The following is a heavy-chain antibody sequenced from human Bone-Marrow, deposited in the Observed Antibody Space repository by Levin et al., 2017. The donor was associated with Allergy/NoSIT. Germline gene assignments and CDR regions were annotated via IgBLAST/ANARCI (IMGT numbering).Heavy chain of an antibody. CDR3: AKDVDMSGVFDI. CDR1: GFTFSDYY. CDR2: IDSSGGII. J-gene: IGHJ3*02. Sequence: GESLKISCAASGFTFSDYYMSWIRQTPGQGLEWVSYIDSSGGIIYYADSVRGRFTISRDNTRNSVSLQMDRLRAEDTAVYYCAKDVDMSGVFDIWGQGTMVTVSS. V-gene: IGHV3-11*01.